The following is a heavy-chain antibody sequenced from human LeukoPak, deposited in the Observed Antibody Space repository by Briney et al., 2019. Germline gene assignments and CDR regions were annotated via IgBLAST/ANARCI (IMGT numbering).Heavy chain of an antibody. CDR1: GFTFSSYA. V-gene: IGHV3-23*01. J-gene: IGHJ4*02. CDR2: ISGSGGST. Sequence: GGSLRLSCAASGFTFSSYAMSWVRQAPGKGLEWVSAISGSGGSTYYADSVKGRFTISRDNSKNTLYLQMNSLRAEDTAVYYCAKGIAVAGTGRYFDYWGQGTLVTGSS. D-gene: IGHD6-19*01. CDR3: AKGIAVAGTGRYFDY.